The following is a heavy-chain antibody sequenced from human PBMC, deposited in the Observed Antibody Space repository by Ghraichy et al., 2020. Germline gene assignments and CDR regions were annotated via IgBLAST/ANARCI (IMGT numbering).Heavy chain of an antibody. Sequence: ASVKVSCKASGYSFTTHYMHWVRQAPGQGLEWMGMINPSDGSTTYRQKFQGRVTMTSDTSTTTVHMELSSLKSEDTALYYCGRESLEDYGEKPLDYWGQGTLVTVSS. CDR1: GYSFTTHY. V-gene: IGHV1-46*01. D-gene: IGHD4-17*01. CDR3: GRESLEDYGEKPLDY. J-gene: IGHJ4*02. CDR2: INPSDGST.